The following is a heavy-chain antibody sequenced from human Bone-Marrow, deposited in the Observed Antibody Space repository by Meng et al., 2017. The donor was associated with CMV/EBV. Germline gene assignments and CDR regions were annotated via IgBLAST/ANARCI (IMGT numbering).Heavy chain of an antibody. CDR1: GFAFSSYW. J-gene: IGHJ6*02. V-gene: IGHV3-74*01. D-gene: IGHD5-12*01. CDR2: INSDGSST. CDR3: AKGQNSGWGGGMVF. Sequence: GESLKISCAASGFAFSSYWIHWVRQAPGKGLVWVSRINSDGSSTSYADSVKGRFTISRDNAKNTLYLQMNSVSAADTAVYYCAKGQNSGWGGGMVFWGQGTMVTVSS.